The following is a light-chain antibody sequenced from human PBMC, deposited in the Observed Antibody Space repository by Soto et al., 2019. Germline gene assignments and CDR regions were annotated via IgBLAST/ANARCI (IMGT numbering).Light chain of an antibody. Sequence: QAVVTQPASVSGSPGQSITISCTGTRSDVGAYNYVSWYQRHPGKAPKLLIYEVNSRPSGVSNRFSGSKSGNTASLTISGLQAEDEADYYCSSYTSSDTLYVFGSGTKLTVL. CDR2: EVN. J-gene: IGLJ1*01. V-gene: IGLV2-14*01. CDR1: RSDVGAYNY. CDR3: SSYTSSDTLYV.